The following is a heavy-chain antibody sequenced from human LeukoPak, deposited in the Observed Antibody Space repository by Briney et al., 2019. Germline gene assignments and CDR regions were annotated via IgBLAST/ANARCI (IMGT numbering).Heavy chain of an antibody. D-gene: IGHD2-2*01. CDR3: ARVVPAATKNFDY. J-gene: IGHJ4*02. V-gene: IGHV1-18*01. CDR1: GGTFSSYA. Sequence: ASVKVSCKASGGTFSSYAISWVRQAPGQGLEWMGWISAYNGNTNYAQKLQGRVTMTTDTSTSTAYMELRSLRSDDTAVYYCARVVPAATKNFDYWGQGTLVTVSS. CDR2: ISAYNGNT.